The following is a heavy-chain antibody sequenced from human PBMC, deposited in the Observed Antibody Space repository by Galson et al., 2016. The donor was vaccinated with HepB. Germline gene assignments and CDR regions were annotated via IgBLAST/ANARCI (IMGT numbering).Heavy chain of an antibody. D-gene: IGHD4-17*01. Sequence: SLRLSCAASRFSLSTYVMRWVRQAPGKGLEWVSGISGDGHSTYYADSVKGRFTISRDNSKNTLYLQMNSLRADDTALYYCAKDRDHFGDYVFDYWGQGTLVTVSS. V-gene: IGHV3-23*01. CDR3: AKDRDHFGDYVFDY. CDR2: ISGDGHST. CDR1: RFSLSTYV. J-gene: IGHJ4*02.